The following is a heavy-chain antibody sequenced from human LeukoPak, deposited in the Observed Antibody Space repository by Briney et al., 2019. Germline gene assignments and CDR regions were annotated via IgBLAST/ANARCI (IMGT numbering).Heavy chain of an antibody. V-gene: IGHV3-23*01. Sequence: GGSLSLSCAASGFTFSSYAMSWVRQAPGKGLEWVSAISGSGGSTYYADSVKGRFTISRDNSKNTLYLQMNSLRAEDTAVYYCAKDRSAYYDSSGSPFDYWGQGTLVTVSS. D-gene: IGHD3-22*01. J-gene: IGHJ4*02. CDR3: AKDRSAYYDSSGSPFDY. CDR1: GFTFSSYA. CDR2: ISGSGGST.